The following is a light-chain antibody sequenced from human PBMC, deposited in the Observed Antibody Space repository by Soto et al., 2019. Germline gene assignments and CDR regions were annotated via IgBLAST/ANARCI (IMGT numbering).Light chain of an antibody. CDR1: QSVSSSY. CDR3: QQYGSYPT. Sequence: EIVLTQSPGTLSLSPGERATLSCRASQSVSSSYLAWYQQKPGQAPRLLISGASSRATGIPDRFSGSGSGTDFTLTISRLEPEDFAVYSCQQYGSYPTFGQGTKVEIK. J-gene: IGKJ1*01. V-gene: IGKV3-20*01. CDR2: GAS.